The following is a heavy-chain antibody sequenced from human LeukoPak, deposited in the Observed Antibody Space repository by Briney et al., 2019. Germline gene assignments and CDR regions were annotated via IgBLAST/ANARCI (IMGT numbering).Heavy chain of an antibody. J-gene: IGHJ4*02. V-gene: IGHV3-15*01. CDR3: TTADSSEFDY. D-gene: IGHD3-22*01. CDR1: GFTFNNAW. CDR2: IKSKTGGGTT. Sequence: GGSLRLSCAASGFTFNNAWMSSVPQAPGKGLEWVGRIKSKTGGGTTDYAAPVKGRFTISRDDSKNTLYLQMNSLKTEDTAVYYCTTADSSEFDYWGQGTLVTVSS.